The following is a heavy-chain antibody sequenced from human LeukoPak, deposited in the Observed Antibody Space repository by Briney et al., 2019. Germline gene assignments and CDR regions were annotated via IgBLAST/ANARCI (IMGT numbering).Heavy chain of an antibody. J-gene: IGHJ4*02. CDR1: GFSFNSHA. CDR3: AKDRMDSGSYYYIDD. CDR2: ISGSDDNT. Sequence: GGSLRLSCSASGFSFNSHAMNGVPQAPGKGLEGVSGISGSDDNTYYAVSVKGRFTISRDNSRNTLFLQMNRLRAEDPAIYYCAKDRMDSGSYYYIDDWGQGTLVTVSS. D-gene: IGHD3-10*01. V-gene: IGHV3-23*01.